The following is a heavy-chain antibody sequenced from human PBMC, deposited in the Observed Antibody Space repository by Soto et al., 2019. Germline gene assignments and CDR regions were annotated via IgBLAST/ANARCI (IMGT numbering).Heavy chain of an antibody. CDR1: GGSISSGGYS. CDR3: ARCHSPRTYDYGDFAAFDI. CDR2: IYHSGST. Sequence: QLQLQESGSGLVKPSQTLSLTCAVSGGSISSGGYSWSWIRQPPGKGLEWIGYIYHSGSTYYNPSLKSRVTISVDRSKNQFSLKLSSVTAADTAVYYCARCHSPRTYDYGDFAAFDIWGQGTMVTVSS. V-gene: IGHV4-30-2*01. J-gene: IGHJ3*02. D-gene: IGHD4-17*01.